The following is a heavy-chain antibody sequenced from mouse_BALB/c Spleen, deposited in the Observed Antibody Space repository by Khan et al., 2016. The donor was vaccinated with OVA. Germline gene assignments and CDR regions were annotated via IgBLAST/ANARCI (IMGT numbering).Heavy chain of an antibody. V-gene: IGHV3-2*02. D-gene: IGHD2-3*01. CDR3: ARDGSRYNYAMDY. J-gene: IGHJ4*01. Sequence: EVQLQESGPGLVKPSQSLSLTCTVTGYSITSDYAWNWIRQFPGNKLAWMGYISSSGSTNYNPALKSRISIPRDKSKNQFFLQLNSVTNEDTATDYCARDGSRYNYAMDYWGQGTSGTVSS. CDR1: GYSITSDYA. CDR2: ISSSGST.